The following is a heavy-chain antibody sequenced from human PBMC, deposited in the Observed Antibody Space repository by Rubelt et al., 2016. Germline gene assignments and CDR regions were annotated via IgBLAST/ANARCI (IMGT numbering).Heavy chain of an antibody. Sequence: APGKGLEWVAVIWYDGSNKYYADSVKGRFTISRDNPKNTLCLQMNSLRAEDTAVYYCAKDRGHPDMTTVTSGVCDYWGQGTLVTVSS. J-gene: IGHJ4*02. V-gene: IGHV3-33*06. CDR3: AKDRGHPDMTTVTSGVCDY. CDR2: IWYDGSNK. D-gene: IGHD4-17*01.